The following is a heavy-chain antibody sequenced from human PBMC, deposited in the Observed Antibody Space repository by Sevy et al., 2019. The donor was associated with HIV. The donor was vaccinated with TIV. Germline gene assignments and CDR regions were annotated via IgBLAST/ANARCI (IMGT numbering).Heavy chain of an antibody. CDR1: VGSFGGYY. CDR3: ARGGEGVLPSPFLGLGPWRKCWYFDL. J-gene: IGHJ2*01. D-gene: IGHD3-16*01. V-gene: IGHV4-34*01. CDR2: INQSGST. Sequence: SETLSLTCAVYVGSFGGYYWTWVRQPPGKGLEWIGEINQSGSTNYNPSLKSRVTISVDTSKNQVSLKLSPVTAADKAVYYCARGGEGVLPSPFLGLGPWRKCWYFDLWGRGTLVTVSS.